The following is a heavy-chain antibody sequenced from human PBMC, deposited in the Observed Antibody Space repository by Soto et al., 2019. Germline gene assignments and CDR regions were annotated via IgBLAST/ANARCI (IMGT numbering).Heavy chain of an antibody. CDR1: GFNFRTTA. CDR2: IVVGSGNT. Sequence: GASVKVSCKASGFNFRTTAVQWVRQARGQRLEWIGWIVVGSGNTNCAQKFQERVTITRDMSTSTAYMDVSSLRSEDTAVYYCAADPYYYDSSDYYSFDQWGQGTLVTVSS. J-gene: IGHJ4*02. CDR3: AADPYYYDSSDYYSFDQ. V-gene: IGHV1-58*01. D-gene: IGHD3-22*01.